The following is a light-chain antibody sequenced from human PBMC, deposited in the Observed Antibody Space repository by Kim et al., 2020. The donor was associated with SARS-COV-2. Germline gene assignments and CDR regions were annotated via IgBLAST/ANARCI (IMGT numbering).Light chain of an antibody. CDR1: QSVASN. CDR2: DAS. Sequence: SPGERATLSCRASQSVASNLAWYQQKTGQDPRLLIHDASTRATGLTARFSGSGSGTEFTITISSMQSEDFAVYYCQQYNNWPPITFGQGTRLEIK. CDR3: QQYNNWPPIT. V-gene: IGKV3-15*01. J-gene: IGKJ5*01.